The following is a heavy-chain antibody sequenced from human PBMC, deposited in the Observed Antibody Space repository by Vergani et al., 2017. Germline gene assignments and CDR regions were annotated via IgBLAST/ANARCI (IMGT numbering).Heavy chain of an antibody. V-gene: IGHV3-15*01. Sequence: EVQLVESGGGLVKPGGSLRLSCAASGFTFSNAWMSWVRQAPGKGLEWVGRIKSKTDGGTTDYAAPVKGRFTISRDDSKNTLYLQMNSLKTEDTAVYYCTTDRYSNYPQLPLYYYGMDVWGQGTTVTVSS. CDR1: GFTFSNAW. J-gene: IGHJ6*02. CDR2: IKSKTDGGTT. CDR3: TTDRYSNYPQLPLYYYGMDV. D-gene: IGHD4-11*01.